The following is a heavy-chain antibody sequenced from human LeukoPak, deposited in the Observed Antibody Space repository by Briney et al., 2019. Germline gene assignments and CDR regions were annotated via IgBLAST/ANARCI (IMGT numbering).Heavy chain of an antibody. V-gene: IGHV3-7*03. CDR2: IKQDGSEK. J-gene: IGHJ4*02. D-gene: IGHD3-22*01. CDR3: AKDRMRYYDSSGYYYGEGLDY. CDR1: GFTFSSYW. Sequence: GGSLRLSCAASGFTFSSYWMSWVRQAPGKGLEWVANIKQDGSEKYYVDSVKGRFTISRDNAKNSLYLQMNSLRTEDTALYYCAKDRMRYYDSSGYYYGEGLDYWGQGTLVTVSS.